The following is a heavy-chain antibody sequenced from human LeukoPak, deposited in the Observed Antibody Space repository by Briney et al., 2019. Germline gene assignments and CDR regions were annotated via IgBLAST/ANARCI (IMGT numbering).Heavy chain of an antibody. J-gene: IGHJ4*02. Sequence: GGSLRLSCAASGFTYSNYAMNWVRQAPGKGLEWVSVISGSGRSTYYADSVKGRFTISRDKSKNSLYLQMNSLRVEDTAIYYCAKSIVNSGAYIPFDYWGQGTLVTVSS. CDR3: AKSIVNSGAYIPFDY. V-gene: IGHV3-23*01. CDR2: ISGSGRST. CDR1: GFTYSNYA. D-gene: IGHD1-26*01.